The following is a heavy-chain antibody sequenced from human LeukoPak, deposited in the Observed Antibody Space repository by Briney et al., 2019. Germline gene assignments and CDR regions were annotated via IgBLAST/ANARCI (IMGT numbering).Heavy chain of an antibody. J-gene: IGHJ4*02. CDR3: ARDLYYYGSGSSHLFDY. CDR1: AFSFSNYN. V-gene: IGHV3-21*01. Sequence: GGSLRLSCAASAFSFSNYNMNWVRQAPGKGLEWVSSITSSGSYIYYADSVKGRFTISRDNAKNSLYLQLNSLRAEDTAVYYCARDLYYYGSGSSHLFDYWGQGTLVTVSS. D-gene: IGHD3-10*01. CDR2: ITSSGSYI.